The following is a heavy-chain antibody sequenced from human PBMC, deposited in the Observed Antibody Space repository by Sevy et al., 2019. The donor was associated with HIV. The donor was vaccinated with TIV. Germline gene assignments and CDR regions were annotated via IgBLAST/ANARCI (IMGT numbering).Heavy chain of an antibody. Sequence: ASVKVSCKASGGTFSSYAISWVRQAPGQGLEWMGGIIPIFGTANYAQKFQGRVTITADESTSTAYMELSSLRSEDTAVYYCARRRDYYGSGSYSPPFDYWGQGTLVTVSS. D-gene: IGHD3-10*01. CDR1: GGTFSSYA. V-gene: IGHV1-69*13. CDR3: ARRRDYYGSGSYSPPFDY. CDR2: IIPIFGTA. J-gene: IGHJ4*02.